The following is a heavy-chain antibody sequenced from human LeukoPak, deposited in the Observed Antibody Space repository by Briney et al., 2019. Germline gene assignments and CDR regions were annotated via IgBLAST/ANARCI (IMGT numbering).Heavy chain of an antibody. CDR3: VRDLILVWTPGDDLDH. CDR2: INERATII. Sequence: GGSLRLSCAASGFTFSNYWMHWVRQAPGKGLEWVSRINERATIISYADSVKGRFTISRENARNTLYLQMNSLTAEDTAVYYCVRDLILVWTPGDDLDHWGQGTLVTVSS. D-gene: IGHD3-16*01. J-gene: IGHJ4*02. V-gene: IGHV3-74*01. CDR1: GFTFSNYW.